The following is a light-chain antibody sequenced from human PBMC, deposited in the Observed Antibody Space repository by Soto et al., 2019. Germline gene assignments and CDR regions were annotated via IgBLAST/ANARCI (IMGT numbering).Light chain of an antibody. V-gene: IGKV3-20*01. Sequence: EIVLTQSPGTLSLSPGERATLSCRASQGVRSSHLAWSQHKPGQAPRLLIYGASNRATGIPDRFRGSASGTDFTLTISRLEPEDFAMYYCLLYFSPDRYTFGPGTKVQIK. CDR1: QGVRSSH. CDR3: LLYFSPDRYT. CDR2: GAS. J-gene: IGKJ2*01.